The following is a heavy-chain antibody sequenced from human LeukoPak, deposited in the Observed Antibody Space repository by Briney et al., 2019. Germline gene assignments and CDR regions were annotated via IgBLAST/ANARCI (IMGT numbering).Heavy chain of an antibody. V-gene: IGHV3-7*01. D-gene: IGHD3-22*01. CDR3: ARFTYYYDSSGYYQDAYDAFDI. J-gene: IGHJ3*02. Sequence: GGSLRLSCAASGFSFSTFGMHWVRQAPGKGLEWVANIKQDGSEKYYVDSVKGRFTISRDNAKNSLYLQMNSLRAEDTAVYYCARFTYYYDSSGYYQDAYDAFDIWGQGTMVTVSS. CDR1: GFSFSTFG. CDR2: IKQDGSEK.